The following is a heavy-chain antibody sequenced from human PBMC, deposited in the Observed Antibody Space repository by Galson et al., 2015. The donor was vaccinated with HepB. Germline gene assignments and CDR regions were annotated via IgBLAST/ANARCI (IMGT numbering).Heavy chain of an antibody. D-gene: IGHD3-9*01. CDR3: ARVPLTGTMGKYYFYMDV. Sequence: SLRLSCAASGFTSNFYAMTWVRHVPGKGLDWVSSISASGSRTYYADSAKRRFTISRDNSKNTVFLQMNSLRADDSAVYYCARVPLTGTMGKYYFYMDVWGKGTTVTISS. J-gene: IGHJ6*03. CDR2: ISASGSRT. V-gene: IGHV3-23*01. CDR1: GFTSNFYA.